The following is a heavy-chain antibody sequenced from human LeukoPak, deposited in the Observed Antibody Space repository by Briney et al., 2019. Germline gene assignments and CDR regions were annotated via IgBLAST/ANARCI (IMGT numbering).Heavy chain of an antibody. Sequence: GGSLRLSCAASGFIFSDHWMHWVRQAPGKGLAWLSRINNDGSSAIYADSVKGRFTFSRDNAENTLFLEMSSLRVEDTAAYYCVRERNNFWSGHHSIFDSWGQGTLVTVSS. CDR3: VRERNNFWSGHHSIFDS. CDR1: GFIFSDHW. J-gene: IGHJ4*02. D-gene: IGHD3-3*01. V-gene: IGHV3-74*01. CDR2: INNDGSSA.